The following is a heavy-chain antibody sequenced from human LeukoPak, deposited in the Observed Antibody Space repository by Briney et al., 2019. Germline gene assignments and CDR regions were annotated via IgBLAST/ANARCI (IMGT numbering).Heavy chain of an antibody. CDR2: ISYSGST. CDR3: ARVKYYGFDP. J-gene: IGHJ5*02. D-gene: IGHD3-10*01. V-gene: IGHV4-61*03. Sequence: SETLSLTCTVSGGSVSSGSYYWSWLRQPPGKALEWISYISYSGSTNYNPSLKSRVTIPLDTSKNHFSLKLTSVTAADTAMYYCARVKYYGFDPWGQGTLVTVSS. CDR1: GGSVSSGSYY.